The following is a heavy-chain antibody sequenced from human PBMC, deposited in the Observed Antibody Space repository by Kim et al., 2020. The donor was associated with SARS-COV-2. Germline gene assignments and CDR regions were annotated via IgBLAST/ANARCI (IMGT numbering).Heavy chain of an antibody. D-gene: IGHD7-27*01. CDR3: AKNGRLGVIDS. J-gene: IGHJ4*02. CDR1: GFTFSNYA. Sequence: GSLRLSRTASGFTFSNYAMTWVRHVAGEGLQWISSISHTGASTHSADSLKGRFTISRDNSESTVFLQMDRLAAEDTGIYYCAKNGRLGVIDSWGQGTLVTVSS. V-gene: IGHV3-23*01. CDR2: ISHTGAST.